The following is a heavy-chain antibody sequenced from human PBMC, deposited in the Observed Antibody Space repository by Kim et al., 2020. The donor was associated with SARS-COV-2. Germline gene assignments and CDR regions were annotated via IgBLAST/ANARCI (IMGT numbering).Heavy chain of an antibody. V-gene: IGHV1-2*05. CDR3: ARAVAGTNDAFDI. D-gene: IGHD6-19*01. Sequence: ASVKVSCKASGYTFTGYYMHWVRQVPGQGLEWMGRINPNSGGTNYAQKFQGRVTMTRDTSISTAYMELSRLRSDDTVVYYCARAVAGTNDAFDIWGQGTMVTVSS. J-gene: IGHJ3*02. CDR1: GYTFTGYY. CDR2: INPNSGGT.